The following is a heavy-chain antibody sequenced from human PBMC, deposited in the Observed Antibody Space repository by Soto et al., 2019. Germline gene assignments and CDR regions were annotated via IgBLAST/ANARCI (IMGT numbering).Heavy chain of an antibody. CDR1: RFIFTSHG. CDR3: ARTVGATTWAAFDI. J-gene: IGHJ3*02. D-gene: IGHD1-26*01. CDR2: ISAYNGNT. V-gene: IGHV1-18*01. Sequence: GAPVKVSWEASRFIFTSHGISWVRQAPGQGLEWMGWISAYNGNTNYAQKLQGRVTMTTDTSTSTAYMELRSLRSDDTAVYYCARTVGATTWAAFDIWGQGTMVTVSS.